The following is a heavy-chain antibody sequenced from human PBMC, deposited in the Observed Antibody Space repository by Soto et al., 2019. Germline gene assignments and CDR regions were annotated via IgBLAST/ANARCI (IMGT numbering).Heavy chain of an antibody. CDR1: GFTFSSYR. V-gene: IGHV3-21*04. J-gene: IGHJ4*02. CDR3: ARDREGYNRYFDY. D-gene: IGHD1-1*01. Sequence: GGSLRLSCAASGFTFSSYRMAWVRQAPGKGLEWVSSVSSSSSYIYYADSVKGRFTISRDNAKNSLYLQMNSLRAEDTAVYYWARDREGYNRYFDYWGQGTLVTVSS. CDR2: VSSSSSYI.